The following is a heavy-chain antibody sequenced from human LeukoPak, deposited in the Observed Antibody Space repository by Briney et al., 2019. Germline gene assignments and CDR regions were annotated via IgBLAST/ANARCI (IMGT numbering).Heavy chain of an antibody. CDR3: VRGAGSLPDY. CDR1: GASHRSYY. V-gene: IGHV4-4*08. CDR2: ISPSGST. D-gene: IGHD5-24*01. Sequence: SETVSLTCTVSGASHRSYYCSWIRQPPGKGLEWIGLISPSGSTKYYSSLESRVTIYAGTSQSQCYLKLSSVTAADTARYYCVRGAGSLPDYWGQGTLVTVSS. J-gene: IGHJ4*02.